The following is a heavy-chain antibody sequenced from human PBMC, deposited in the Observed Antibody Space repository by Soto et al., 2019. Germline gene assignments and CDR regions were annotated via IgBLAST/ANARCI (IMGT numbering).Heavy chain of an antibody. Sequence: ASVKVSCKASGGTSSSYAISWVRQAPGQGLEWMGGIIPIFGTANYAQKFQGRVTITADESTSTAYMELSSLRSEDTAVYYCARETRRIQLWSYYFDYWGQGTLVTVSS. J-gene: IGHJ4*02. D-gene: IGHD5-18*01. V-gene: IGHV1-69*13. CDR1: GGTSSSYA. CDR3: ARETRRIQLWSYYFDY. CDR2: IIPIFGTA.